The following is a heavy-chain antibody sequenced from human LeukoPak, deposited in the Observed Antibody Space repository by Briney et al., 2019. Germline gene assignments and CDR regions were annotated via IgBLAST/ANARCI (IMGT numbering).Heavy chain of an antibody. J-gene: IGHJ4*02. V-gene: IGHV3-9*01. D-gene: IGHD3-10*01. CDR3: AVHGSGSYYLEDFDY. CDR2: ISWNSGSI. Sequence: GGSLRLSCAASGFTFSSYSMNWVRQAPGKGLEWVSGISWNSGSIGYADSVKGRFTISRDNAKNSLYLQMNSLRAEDTALYYCAVHGSGSYYLEDFDYWGQGTLVTVSS. CDR1: GFTFSSYS.